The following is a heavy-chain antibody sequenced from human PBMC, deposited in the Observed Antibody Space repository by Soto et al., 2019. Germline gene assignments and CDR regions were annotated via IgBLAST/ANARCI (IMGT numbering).Heavy chain of an antibody. V-gene: IGHV1-18*01. CDR3: ARDQVGRYYY. CDR2: ISAYNGNT. D-gene: IGHD1-26*01. J-gene: IGHJ4*02. Sequence: QVQLVQSGAEVKKPGASVKVSCKASGYTFTSYVSWVRQAPGQGLEWMGWISAYNGNTKYAQKHQGRGTMTTDTSTSKEYMELRSLRSDDTDVYYCARDQVGRYYYWGQGPLVTVSS. CDR1: GYTFTSY.